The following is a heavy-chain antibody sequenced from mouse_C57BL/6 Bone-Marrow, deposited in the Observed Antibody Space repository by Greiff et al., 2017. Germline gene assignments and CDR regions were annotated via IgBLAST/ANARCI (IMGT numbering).Heavy chain of an antibody. Sequence: VQLQQSGGDLVKPGGSLKLSCAASGFTFSSYGMSWVRQTPDKRLEWVATISSGGSYTYYPDSVKGRFTISRDNAKNTLYLQMSSLKSEDTAMYYCARGLLRGAWFAYWGQGTLVTVSA. D-gene: IGHD1-1*01. CDR2: ISSGGSYT. V-gene: IGHV5-6*01. J-gene: IGHJ3*01. CDR3: ARGLLRGAWFAY. CDR1: GFTFSSYG.